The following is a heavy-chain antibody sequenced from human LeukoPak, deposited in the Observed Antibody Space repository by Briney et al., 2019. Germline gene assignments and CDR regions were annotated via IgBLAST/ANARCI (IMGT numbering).Heavy chain of an antibody. CDR3: ARREGYCNSTSCYIFDF. CDR1: GFTFSNYD. V-gene: IGHV3-13*03. D-gene: IGHD2-2*02. CDR2: IGTAGDT. Sequence: GGSLRLSCAACGFTFSNYDIYWVRQATGKGLEWVSAIGTAGDTHFPGSVKGQFTISRETAKNALYLQMNSRRAGDTAVYYCARREGYCNSTSCYIFDFWGQGTLVTVSS. J-gene: IGHJ4*02.